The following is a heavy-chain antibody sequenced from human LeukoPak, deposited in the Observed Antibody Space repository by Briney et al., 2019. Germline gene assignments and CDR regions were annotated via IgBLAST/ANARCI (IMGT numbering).Heavy chain of an antibody. V-gene: IGHV4-34*01. CDR3: ARGKYYGSGSSKRYYYYGMDV. D-gene: IGHD3-10*01. Sequence: PSETLSLTCAVYGGSFSGYYWSWIRQPSGKGLEWIGEINHSGSTNYNPSLKSRVTISVDTSKNQFSLKLSSVTAADTAVYYCARGKYYGSGSSKRYYYYGMDVWGQGTTVTVSS. CDR1: GGSFSGYY. CDR2: INHSGST. J-gene: IGHJ6*02.